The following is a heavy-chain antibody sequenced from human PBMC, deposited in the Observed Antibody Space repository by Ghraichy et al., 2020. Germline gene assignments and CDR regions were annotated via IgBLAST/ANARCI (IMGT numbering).Heavy chain of an antibody. J-gene: IGHJ4*02. CDR1: GGSISSSSYY. Sequence: SETLSLTCTVSGGSISSSSYYWGWIRQPPGKGLEWIGSIYYSGSTYYNPSLKSRVTISVDTSKNQFSLKLSSVTAADTAVYYCARVFSSISWEFDYWGQGTLVTVSS. V-gene: IGHV4-39*01. CDR2: IYYSGST. D-gene: IGHD6-13*01. CDR3: ARVFSSISWEFDY.